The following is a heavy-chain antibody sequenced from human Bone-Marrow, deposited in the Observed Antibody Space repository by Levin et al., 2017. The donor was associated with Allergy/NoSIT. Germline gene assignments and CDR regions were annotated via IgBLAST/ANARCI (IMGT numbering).Heavy chain of an antibody. CDR1: GFPFNMYA. D-gene: IGHD4-17*01. Sequence: GVSLRLSCSASGFPFNMYAFNWVRQAPGKGLEWVSYIGGSGTLIDYADSVKGRFTISRDNAKNSLFLQMNSLTAEDTAVYYCARDHYGDYGDYFDYWGQGTLVTVSS. CDR3: ARDHYGDYGDYFDY. J-gene: IGHJ4*02. CDR2: IGGSGTLI. V-gene: IGHV3-48*01.